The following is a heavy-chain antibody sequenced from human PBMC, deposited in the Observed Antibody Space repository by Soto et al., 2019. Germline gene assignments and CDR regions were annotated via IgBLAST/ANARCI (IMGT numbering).Heavy chain of an antibody. CDR2: MTLRGDST. CDR1: GFTGRSSA. J-gene: IGHJ4*02. Sequence: GSLRLSCASSGFTGRSSAMTWGRQAPGKGLQWVSSMTLRGDSTYYADSVKGRFTISRDNSANTLYLQMNSLRPEDTAVYYCAKEIRPNDFWGPGTLVTVSS. CDR3: AKEIRPNDF. V-gene: IGHV3-23*01.